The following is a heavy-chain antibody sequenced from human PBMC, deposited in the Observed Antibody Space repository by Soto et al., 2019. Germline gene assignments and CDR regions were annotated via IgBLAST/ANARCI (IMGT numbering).Heavy chain of an antibody. CDR3: AKVFSPEGGNYFDY. CDR1: GFTFSNYA. J-gene: IGHJ4*02. Sequence: PGGSLRLSCAASGFTFSNYAMNWVRQAPGKGLGWVSAISNSFSDGNTHYADSVKGRFTISRDNDKNTVFLEMNSLRAEDTAVYYCAKVFSPEGGNYFDYWGQGTLVTVSS. V-gene: IGHV3-23*01. CDR2: ISNSFSDGNT.